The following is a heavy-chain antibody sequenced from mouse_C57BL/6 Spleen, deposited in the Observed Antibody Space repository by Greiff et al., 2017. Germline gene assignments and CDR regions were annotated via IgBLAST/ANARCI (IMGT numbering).Heavy chain of an antibody. Sequence: QVQLQQPGAELVKPGASVKLSCKASGYTFTSYWMHWVKQRPGQGLEWIGMIHPNSGSTNYNETFKSKATLTVDKSSSTAYMQLSSLTSEDSAVYYCARGAHYYGSTYWYFDVWGTGTTVTVSS. CDR1: GYTFTSYW. V-gene: IGHV1-64*01. D-gene: IGHD1-1*01. J-gene: IGHJ1*03. CDR2: IHPNSGST. CDR3: ARGAHYYGSTYWYFDV.